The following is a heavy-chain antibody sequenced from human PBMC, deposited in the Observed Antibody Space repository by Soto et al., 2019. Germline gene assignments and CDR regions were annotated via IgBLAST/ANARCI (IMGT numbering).Heavy chain of an antibody. V-gene: IGHV3-11*05. Sequence: QVQLVESGGGLVRPGGSLRLSCAASGFTFSDYYMTWIRQAPGKGLEWVSYITGSSDYTNYADSVKGRFTISRDNVKNSLYRQMNSLRAEDTAVYYCAREYYYGMDVWGQGTTVTVSS. J-gene: IGHJ6*02. CDR1: GFTFSDYY. CDR2: ITGSSDYT. CDR3: AREYYYGMDV.